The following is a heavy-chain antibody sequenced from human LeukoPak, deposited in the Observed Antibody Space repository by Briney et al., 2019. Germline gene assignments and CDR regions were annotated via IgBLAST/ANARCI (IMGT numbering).Heavy chain of an antibody. D-gene: IGHD6-13*01. CDR2: IIPIFGTA. CDR1: GGTFSSYA. CDR3: AREVAAARGIFYYYYGMDV. J-gene: IGHJ6*02. Sequence: SVKVSCKASGGTFSSYAISWVRQAPGQGLEWMGGIIPIFGTANYAQKFQGRVTITADESTSTAYMELSSLRSEDTAVYYCAREVAAARGIFYYYYGMDVWGQGTTVTVSS. V-gene: IGHV1-69*13.